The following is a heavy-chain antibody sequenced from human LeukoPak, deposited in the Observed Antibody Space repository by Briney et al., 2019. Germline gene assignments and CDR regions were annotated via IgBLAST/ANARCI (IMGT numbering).Heavy chain of an antibody. CDR3: ATMKAVRVNDFWSGYPDY. V-gene: IGHV4-61*01. CDR2: IYHSGTT. D-gene: IGHD3-3*01. Sequence: PSETLSLTCTVSGGSIRSTTHYWSWIRQPPGKGLERIGYIYHSGTTNYNPSLRSRVTISVDTSKNQFSLKLSSVTAADTAVYYCATMKAVRVNDFWSGYPDYWGQGTLVTVSS. CDR1: GGSIRSTTHY. J-gene: IGHJ4*02.